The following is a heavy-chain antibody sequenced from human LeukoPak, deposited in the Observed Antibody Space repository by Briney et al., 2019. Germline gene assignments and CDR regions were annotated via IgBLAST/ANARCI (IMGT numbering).Heavy chain of an antibody. Sequence: SGTMSLTCAVSGGSISSSNWWSWVRQPPGKGLEWIGEIYHGGSTNYNPSLKSRVTISVDKSKNQFSLKLSSVTAADTAVYYCARGHRYSSGPAYDYRGQGTLVTVSS. CDR1: GGSISSSNW. D-gene: IGHD6-19*01. CDR3: ARGHRYSSGPAYDY. J-gene: IGHJ4*02. CDR2: IYHGGST. V-gene: IGHV4-4*02.